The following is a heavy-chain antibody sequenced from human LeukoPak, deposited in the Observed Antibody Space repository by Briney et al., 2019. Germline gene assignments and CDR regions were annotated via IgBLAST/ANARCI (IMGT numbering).Heavy chain of an antibody. CDR1: GYTFTSYG. CDR2: ISAYNGNT. Sequence: ASVKVSCKASGYTFTSYGISWVRQAPGQGLEWMGWISAYNGNTNYAQKLQGRVTMTTDTSTSTAYMELSSLRSEDTAVYYCARESGDGYILGWFDPWGQGTLVTVSS. D-gene: IGHD5-24*01. J-gene: IGHJ5*02. V-gene: IGHV1-18*01. CDR3: ARESGDGYILGWFDP.